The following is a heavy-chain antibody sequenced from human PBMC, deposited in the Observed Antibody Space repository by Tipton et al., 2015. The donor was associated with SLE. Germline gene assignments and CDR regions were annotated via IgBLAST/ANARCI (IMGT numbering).Heavy chain of an antibody. CDR1: GGSFSGYY. D-gene: IGHD5-12*01. J-gene: IGHJ4*02. CDR2: IYYSGST. Sequence: TLSLTCAVYGGSFSGYYWSWIRQPPGKGLEWIGYIYYSGSTNYKPSLKSRVTITVDTSKNQFSLKLSSVTAADTAVYYCASDNSGYYWVFDYWGQATLVTVSS. V-gene: IGHV4-59*01. CDR3: ASDNSGYYWVFDY.